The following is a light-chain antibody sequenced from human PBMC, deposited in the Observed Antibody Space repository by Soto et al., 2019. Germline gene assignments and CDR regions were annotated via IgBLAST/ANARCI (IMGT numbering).Light chain of an antibody. CDR2: AAS. V-gene: IGKV1-12*01. J-gene: IGKJ1*01. Sequence: DIQMTQSPSSVSAPVGDRVTITCRASQGVGSWLAWYQQKPGKAPKLLIFAASTLQSGVPSRFSGSGSGTDCSLTISSLQPEDVASYYCQQANNSSWPFGQGTKVEIK. CDR3: QQANNSSWP. CDR1: QGVGSW.